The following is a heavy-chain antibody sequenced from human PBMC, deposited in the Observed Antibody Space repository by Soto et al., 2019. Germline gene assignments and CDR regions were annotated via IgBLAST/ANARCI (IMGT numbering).Heavy chain of an antibody. D-gene: IGHD3-10*01. CDR2: ISGSGGST. CDR1: GFTFSSYA. CDR3: AKDSWFGELGNDAFDI. Sequence: GGSLRLSCAASGFTFSSYAMSWVRQAPGKGLEWVSAISGSGGSTYYADSVKGRFTISRDNSENTLYLQMNSLRAEDTAVYYCAKDSWFGELGNDAFDIWGQGTMVTVSS. J-gene: IGHJ3*02. V-gene: IGHV3-23*01.